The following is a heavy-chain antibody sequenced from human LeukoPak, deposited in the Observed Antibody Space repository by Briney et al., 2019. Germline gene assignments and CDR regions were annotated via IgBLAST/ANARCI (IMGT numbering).Heavy chain of an antibody. J-gene: IGHJ3*02. Sequence: GGSLRLSCAASGFTFSSYAMNWVRQAPGKGLEWVSALTGGGGSTYHADSVKGRFTISRDNSENTLYLQMNSLRAEDTAVYYCAKGSMSLRTDAFDIWGQGTMVTVSS. CDR1: GFTFSSYA. CDR3: AKGSMSLRTDAFDI. D-gene: IGHD3-10*01. V-gene: IGHV3-23*01. CDR2: LTGGGGST.